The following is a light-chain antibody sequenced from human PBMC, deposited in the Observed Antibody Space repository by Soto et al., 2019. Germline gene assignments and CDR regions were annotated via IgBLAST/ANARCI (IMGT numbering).Light chain of an antibody. J-gene: IGLJ2*01. V-gene: IGLV1-40*01. CDR2: ANN. CDR1: SSNIGSPFD. Sequence: QSVLTQPPSVSGAPGQRVTISCTGNSSNIGSPFDVHWYQHLPGTAPRLLIYANNNQPSGVPDRFSGSKSGTSASLAITGLQGDDEADYYCQSFDSRLSAPVFGGGTKLTVL. CDR3: QSFDSRLSAPV.